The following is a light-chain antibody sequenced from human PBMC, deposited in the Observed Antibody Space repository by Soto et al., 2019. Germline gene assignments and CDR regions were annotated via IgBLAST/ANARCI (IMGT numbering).Light chain of an antibody. CDR2: GAS. V-gene: IGKV3-20*01. CDR1: QSVSNNY. J-gene: IGKJ2*01. Sequence: EIVLTQSPGTLSLSPGERATLSCRASQSVSNNYLAWYQHKLGQAPRLLISGASIRATGIPDRFSGGGSGTDFTLTISRLEPEDFAVYYCLQYGSSPRTFGQGTQVEIK. CDR3: LQYGSSPRT.